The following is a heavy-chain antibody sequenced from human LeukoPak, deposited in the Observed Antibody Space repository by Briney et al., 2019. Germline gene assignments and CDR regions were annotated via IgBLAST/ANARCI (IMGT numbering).Heavy chain of an antibody. J-gene: IGHJ4*02. CDR2: ISISNSTI. CDR1: GFTFSSYS. D-gene: IGHD4-17*01. CDR3: ASEPDYGDYTLDY. V-gene: IGHV3-48*01. Sequence: PGGSLRLSCAASGFTFSSYSMNWVRQAPGKGLEWISYISISNSTIYYADSVKGRFTISRDNAKNSLYLQMNSLRAEDTAVYYCASEPDYGDYTLDYWGQGTLVTVSS.